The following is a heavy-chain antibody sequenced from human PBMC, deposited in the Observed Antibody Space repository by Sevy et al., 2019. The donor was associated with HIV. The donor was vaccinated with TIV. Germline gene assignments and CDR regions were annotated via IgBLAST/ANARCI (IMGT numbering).Heavy chain of an antibody. D-gene: IGHD6-13*01. V-gene: IGHV1-46*03. CDR1: GYSFSNFY. Sequence: ASVKVSCKASGYSFSNFYVNWVRQAPGQGLEWVGMINPSGGSTSYADRFQGRVTMTRDTSTSTVYMELTNLRSEDQAIYYRTSEELVLRSRFDSWGQGALVTVSS. CDR3: TSEELVLRSRFDS. J-gene: IGHJ4*02. CDR2: INPSGGST.